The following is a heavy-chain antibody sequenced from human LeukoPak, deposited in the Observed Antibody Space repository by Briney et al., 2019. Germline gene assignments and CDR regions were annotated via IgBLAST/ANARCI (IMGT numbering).Heavy chain of an antibody. V-gene: IGHV3-23*01. Sequence: PGVSLRLSCAASGFTFNNYAMIWVRQAPGKGLEWVSSISGSGGSTYYADSVKGRFTISRDNSQSTLSLQMNSLRAEDTAVYYCANRRATADTYYWGQGTLVTVSS. CDR2: ISGSGGST. D-gene: IGHD6-13*01. J-gene: IGHJ4*02. CDR1: GFTFNNYA. CDR3: ANRRATADTYY.